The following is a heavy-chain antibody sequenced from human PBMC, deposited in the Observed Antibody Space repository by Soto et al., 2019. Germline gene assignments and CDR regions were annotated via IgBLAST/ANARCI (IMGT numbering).Heavy chain of an antibody. CDR2: IYYSGST. Sequence: PSETLSLTCTVSGGSISSYYWSWIRQPPGKGLEWIGYIYYSGSTNYNPSLRSRVTISVDTSKNQFSLKLSSVTAADTAVYYCARRYGPSFDYWGQGTLVTVSS. J-gene: IGHJ4*02. D-gene: IGHD4-17*01. CDR3: ARRYGPSFDY. CDR1: GGSISSYY. V-gene: IGHV4-59*01.